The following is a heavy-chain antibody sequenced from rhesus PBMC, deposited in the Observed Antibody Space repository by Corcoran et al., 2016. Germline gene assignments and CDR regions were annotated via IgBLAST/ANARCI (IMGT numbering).Heavy chain of an antibody. Sequence: QVQLVQSGAEVKKPGSSVKVSWKASGYTFTDYYMHWVRQAPRQGLEWRRWINPYNGNTKYAQKCQGRVTVTRDTSTSTAYMELSSLRSEDTAVYYCARGGYSSWSVTFDYWGQGVLVTVSS. CDR2: INPYNGNT. D-gene: IGHD6-13*01. CDR1: GYTFTDYY. V-gene: IGHV1S2*01. CDR3: ARGGYSSWSVTFDY. J-gene: IGHJ4*01.